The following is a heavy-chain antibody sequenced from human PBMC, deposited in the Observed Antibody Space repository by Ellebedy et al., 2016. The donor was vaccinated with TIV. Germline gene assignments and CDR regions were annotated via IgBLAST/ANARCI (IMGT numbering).Heavy chain of an antibody. V-gene: IGHV3-21*01. J-gene: IGHJ4*02. CDR2: IRSTGSDK. CDR3: ARGDSNSGDY. CDR1: GFTFSNYN. D-gene: IGHD6-6*01. Sequence: GESLKISCVASGFTFSNYNMNWVRQSPGKGLEWVSSIRSTGSDKYYAESVKGRFTISRDNARNSLYLQMNSLRVEDMAVYYCARGDSNSGDYWGQGTLVTVSS.